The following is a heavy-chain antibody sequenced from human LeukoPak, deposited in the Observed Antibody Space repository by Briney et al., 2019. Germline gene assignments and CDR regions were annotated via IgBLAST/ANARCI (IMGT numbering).Heavy chain of an antibody. J-gene: IGHJ4*02. CDR1: GFTFSDYY. V-gene: IGHV3-11*04. CDR3: TRDPILGAPDYFDY. Sequence: PGGSLRLSCAASGFTFSDYYMSWIRQAPGKGLECISYISSSGSITHYADSVKGRFTISRDDAKNSLYLQMNSLRDEDTAVYYCTRDPILGAPDYFDYWGQGTLVTVSS. CDR2: ISSSGSIT. D-gene: IGHD1-26*01.